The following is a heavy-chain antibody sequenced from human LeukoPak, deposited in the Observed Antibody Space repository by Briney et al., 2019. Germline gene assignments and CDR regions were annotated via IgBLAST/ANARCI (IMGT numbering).Heavy chain of an antibody. J-gene: IGHJ6*03. CDR2: IYNDGNGI. CDR3: ATGGGWEPSSGVVTHIDV. CDR1: GFMFSGYW. D-gene: IGHD3-3*01. V-gene: IGHV3-74*01. Sequence: GGSLRLSCAASGFMFSGYWMHWVRQGPEKGRELVPRIYNDGNGIIYADSVKGRFTTSRDNAKNTLYLQMSSLRVEDTAVYYCATGGGWEPSSGVVTHIDVWGKGTTVTVSS.